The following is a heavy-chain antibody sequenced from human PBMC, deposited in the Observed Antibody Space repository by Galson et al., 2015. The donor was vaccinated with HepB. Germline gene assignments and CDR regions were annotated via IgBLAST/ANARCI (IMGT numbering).Heavy chain of an antibody. V-gene: IGHV3-30*02. D-gene: IGHD6-19*01. CDR2: VEYDGRQQ. Sequence: SLRLSCAASGFTFSSYGMHWLRQAPGKGLEWVACVEYDGRQQHYADSVKGRLTIFRDNSKNTLYLQMNSLRAEDTAVYYCAKDPGIPVAGYVPWYYDLWGRGTLVTVSS. CDR1: GFTFSSYG. J-gene: IGHJ2*01. CDR3: AKDPGIPVAGYVPWYYDL.